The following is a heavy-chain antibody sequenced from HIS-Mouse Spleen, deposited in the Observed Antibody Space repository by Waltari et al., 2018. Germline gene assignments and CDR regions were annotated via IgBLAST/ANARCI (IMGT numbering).Heavy chain of an antibody. D-gene: IGHD4-17*01. V-gene: IGHV3-15*01. Sequence: EVQLVESGGGLVKPGGSLRLSCAASGFTFSNAWMSWVRQAPGKGLEWVGRIKSKTDGGTTDYAAPVKGRFTISRDDSKNTLYLQMNSLKTEDIAVYYCTTDSRTTVVTPRGGYWGQGTLVTVSS. J-gene: IGHJ4*02. CDR1: GFTFSNAW. CDR2: IKSKTDGGTT. CDR3: TTDSRTTVVTPRGGY.